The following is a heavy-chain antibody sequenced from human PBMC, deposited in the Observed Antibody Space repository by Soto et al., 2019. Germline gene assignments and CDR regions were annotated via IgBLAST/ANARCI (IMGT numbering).Heavy chain of an antibody. J-gene: IGHJ6*01. V-gene: IGHV1-46*01. CDR2: INPSGTST. CDR3: ARERQGDAYSSDYYYYYGMDV. D-gene: IGHD6-19*01. Sequence: QVQLVQSGAEVKKPGASVKVSCKASGYTFTGYYMHWVRQAPGQGLEWMGIINPSGTSTTYAQKFQGRVTMTRDTSTSTVSMELSSLRSEDTAVYYCARERQGDAYSSDYYYYYGMDVW. CDR1: GYTFTGYY.